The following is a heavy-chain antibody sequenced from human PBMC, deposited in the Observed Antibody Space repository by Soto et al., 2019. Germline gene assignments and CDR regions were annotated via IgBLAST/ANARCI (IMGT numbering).Heavy chain of an antibody. D-gene: IGHD2-2*01. Sequence: QVQLVQSGAEVKKPGSSVKVSCKASGGTFSSYAISWVRQAPGQGLEWMGGIIPIFGTANYAQKIQGRVTITADKSPSTAYMGLSSLRSEDTAVYYCARGGVVVPASYYYYGMDVWGQGTTVTVPS. CDR1: GGTFSSYA. V-gene: IGHV1-69*06. CDR2: IIPIFGTA. CDR3: ARGGVVVPASYYYYGMDV. J-gene: IGHJ6*02.